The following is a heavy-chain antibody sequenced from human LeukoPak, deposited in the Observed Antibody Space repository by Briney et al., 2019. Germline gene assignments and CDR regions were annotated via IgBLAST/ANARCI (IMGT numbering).Heavy chain of an antibody. Sequence: SETLSPTCAVYGGSFSGYYWSWIRQPPGKGLEWIGEINHSGSTNYNPSLKSRVTISVDTSKNQFSLKLSFVTAADTAVYYCARTMVRVNWFDPWGQGTLVTVSS. V-gene: IGHV4-34*01. CDR3: ARTMVRVNWFDP. CDR1: GGSFSGYY. CDR2: INHSGST. D-gene: IGHD3-10*01. J-gene: IGHJ5*02.